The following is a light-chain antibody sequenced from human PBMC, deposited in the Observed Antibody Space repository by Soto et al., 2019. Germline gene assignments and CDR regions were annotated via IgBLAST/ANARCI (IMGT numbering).Light chain of an antibody. CDR1: QSLLHSNGYNY. CDR3: MQALQTPIT. CDR2: MGS. V-gene: IGKV2-28*01. J-gene: IGKJ5*01. Sequence: DMVLTQFPLSLPVTPGEPASISCNCSQSLLHSNGYNYVDWYLQKPGQSPHLLIFMGSNRASGVPDRFSGSGSATDFALKISRVEAEDVGVYYCMQALQTPITFGQGTRLETK.